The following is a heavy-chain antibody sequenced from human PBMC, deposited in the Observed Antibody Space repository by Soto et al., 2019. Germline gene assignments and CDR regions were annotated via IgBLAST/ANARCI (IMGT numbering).Heavy chain of an antibody. Sequence: EVQLVESGGGLVQPGGSLRLSCAASGFTFSSYWMHWVRQAPGKGLVWVSRINSDGSSTSYADSVKGRFTISRDNAKNSLYQQMNSLRAEDTAVYYCARWVRNGRYFDYWGQGTLVTVSS. J-gene: IGHJ4*02. CDR2: INSDGSST. CDR1: GFTFSSYW. D-gene: IGHD6-13*01. CDR3: ARWVRNGRYFDY. V-gene: IGHV3-74*01.